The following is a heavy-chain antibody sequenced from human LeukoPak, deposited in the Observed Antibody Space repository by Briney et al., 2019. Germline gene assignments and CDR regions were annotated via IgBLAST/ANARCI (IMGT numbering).Heavy chain of an antibody. J-gene: IGHJ3*02. D-gene: IGHD2-2*01. CDR1: GFTVSSNY. CDR3: AREARDAHAFDI. CDR2: IYSGGST. V-gene: IGHV3-53*01. Sequence: GGSLTLSCAASGFTVSSNYMSWVRQAPGKGLEWVAVIYSGGSTYYADSLKGGFTISRDNSKNTLYLQMNSLRAEDTAVYYCAREARDAHAFDIWGQGTMVTGS.